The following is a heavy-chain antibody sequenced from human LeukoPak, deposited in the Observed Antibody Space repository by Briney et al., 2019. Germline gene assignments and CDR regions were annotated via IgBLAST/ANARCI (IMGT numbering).Heavy chain of an antibody. J-gene: IGHJ4*02. CDR1: GGTFSSYA. Sequence: ASVKVSCKASGGTFSSYAISWVRQAPGQGLEWMGGIIPIFGTANYAQKFQGRVTITADESTSIAYMELSSLRSEDTAVYYCAREVLGGYYNDYWGQGTLVTVSS. D-gene: IGHD3-22*01. V-gene: IGHV1-69*13. CDR3: AREVLGGYYNDY. CDR2: IIPIFGTA.